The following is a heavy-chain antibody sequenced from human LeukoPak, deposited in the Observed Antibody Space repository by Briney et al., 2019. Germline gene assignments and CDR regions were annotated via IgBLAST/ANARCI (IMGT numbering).Heavy chain of an antibody. CDR3: AKDIVRYYYDSSGYYAGADSAIYFDY. V-gene: IGHV3-23*01. D-gene: IGHD3-22*01. Sequence: AGGSLRLSCAASGFTFSSYAMSWVRQAPGKGLEWVSVISGSGGSTYYADSVKGRFTISRDNSKNTLYLQMNSLRAEDTAVYYCAKDIVRYYYDSSGYYAGADSAIYFDYWGQGTLVTVSS. CDR1: GFTFSSYA. J-gene: IGHJ4*02. CDR2: ISGSGGST.